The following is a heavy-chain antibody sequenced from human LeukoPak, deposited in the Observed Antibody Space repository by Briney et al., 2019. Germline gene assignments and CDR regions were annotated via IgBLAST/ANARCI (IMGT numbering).Heavy chain of an antibody. Sequence: GGSLRLSCAGSGFSFSDAWFNWVRQTPEKGLEWVARIKRQTEGWAKDYAAPVKGRFTISRDDSKNTLYLQMDSLKTEDTAVYYCTTGVSSSWPAWGQGTLVTVSS. V-gene: IGHV3-15*01. D-gene: IGHD6-13*01. CDR1: GFSFSDAW. CDR2: IKRQTEGWAK. J-gene: IGHJ5*02. CDR3: TTGVSSSWPA.